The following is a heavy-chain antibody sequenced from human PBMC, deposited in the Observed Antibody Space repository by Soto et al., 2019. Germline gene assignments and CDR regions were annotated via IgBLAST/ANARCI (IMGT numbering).Heavy chain of an antibody. Sequence: QVQLVQSGAEVKKPGSSVKVSCKASGGTFSSYSISWVRQAPGQGLEWMGRITPILGIANYAQKFQGRVTITADKSTYTAYMELSSLRSEDTAVYYCVSADYTRVVVAATSGWYYYYGMDVWGQGTTVTVSS. CDR1: GGTFSSYS. D-gene: IGHD2-15*01. CDR3: VSADYTRVVVAATSGWYYYYGMDV. V-gene: IGHV1-69*02. J-gene: IGHJ6*02. CDR2: ITPILGIA.